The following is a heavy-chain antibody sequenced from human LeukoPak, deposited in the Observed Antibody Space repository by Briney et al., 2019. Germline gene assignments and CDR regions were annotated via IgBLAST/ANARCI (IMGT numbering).Heavy chain of an antibody. CDR1: GFTFSSYS. V-gene: IGHV3-21*01. D-gene: IGHD3-10*01. J-gene: IGHJ4*02. CDR2: ISSSSSYI. Sequence: GGSLRLSCAASGFTFSSYSMNWVRQAPGKGVEWVSSISSSSSYIYYADSVKGRFTISRDNAKNSLYLQMNSLRAEDTAVYYCASASYGSGSLYNWGQGTLVTVSS. CDR3: ASASYGSGSLYN.